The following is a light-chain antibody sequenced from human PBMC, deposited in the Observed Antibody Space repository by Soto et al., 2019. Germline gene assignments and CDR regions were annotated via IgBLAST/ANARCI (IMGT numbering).Light chain of an antibody. CDR3: SSYTTTNTYV. V-gene: IGLV2-14*01. CDR2: EVT. J-gene: IGLJ1*01. Sequence: QSALTQPASVSGSPGQSITISCTGTSSDVGGYNYVSWYQRHPGKAPKLMIYEVTHRPSGVSNRFSGSKSGNTASLTISGLQAEDEADYYCSSYTTTNTYVFGTGTKGTVL. CDR1: SSDVGGYNY.